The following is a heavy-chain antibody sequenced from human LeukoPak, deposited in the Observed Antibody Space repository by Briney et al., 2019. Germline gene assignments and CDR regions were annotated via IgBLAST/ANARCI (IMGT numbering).Heavy chain of an antibody. CDR1: GGSINSNTYY. CDR2: IYYSGTT. Sequence: SETLSLTCTVSGGSINSNTYYGAFVRQPPGKGVEWIATIYYSGTTYYNPYLKSRVIISVDTSKNQISLKLSSLTASDTAVYYCARHSMRYNWFDPWGQGTLVTVSS. J-gene: IGHJ5*02. D-gene: IGHD2/OR15-2a*01. CDR3: ARHSMRYNWFDP. V-gene: IGHV4-39*01.